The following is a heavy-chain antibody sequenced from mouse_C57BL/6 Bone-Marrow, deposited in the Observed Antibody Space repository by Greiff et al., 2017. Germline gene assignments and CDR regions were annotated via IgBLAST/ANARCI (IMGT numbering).Heavy chain of an antibody. J-gene: IGHJ4*01. CDR3: ARHGYSNSYAMDY. CDR2: INRDGGST. CDR1: DYAFPYYD. D-gene: IGHD2-5*01. Sequence: EVQVVESGGGLVQPGESLKLSCESNDYAFPYYDMPWVRKTPGKRLELVAAINRDGGSTYYPDTMEGRFIISRDNTKKTLYLQMSSLRSEDTAVYYCARHGYSNSYAMDYWGQGTSVTVSS. V-gene: IGHV5-2*01.